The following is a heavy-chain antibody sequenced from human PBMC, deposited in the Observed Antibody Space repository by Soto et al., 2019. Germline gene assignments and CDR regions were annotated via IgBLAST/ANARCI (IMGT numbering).Heavy chain of an antibody. Sequence: SETMSLTCPVSGGSISSGDCYWSWLRQPPGKGLEWIGYIYYSGSTYYNPSLKSRVTISVDTSKNQFSLKLSSVTAADTAVYYCARGLKMATISPFDYWGQGTLVTVSS. CDR1: GGSISSGDCY. J-gene: IGHJ4*02. CDR2: IYYSGST. V-gene: IGHV4-30-4*01. CDR3: ARGLKMATISPFDY. D-gene: IGHD5-12*01.